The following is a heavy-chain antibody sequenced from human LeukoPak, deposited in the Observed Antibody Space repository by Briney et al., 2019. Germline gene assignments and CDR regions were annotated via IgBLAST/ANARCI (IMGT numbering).Heavy chain of an antibody. D-gene: IGHD4-17*01. V-gene: IGHV3-30*18. CDR2: ISDDGRNK. CDR1: GFSFISYG. Sequence: PGGSLRLSCAASGFSFISYGMHWVRQAPGKGLEWVGVISDDGRNKKYADSVKGRFTISSDNSKDTLYLQMNSLRDEDTAVYYCAKRPSDYGDYVTYFDYWGQGTLVTVSS. CDR3: AKRPSDYGDYVTYFDY. J-gene: IGHJ4*02.